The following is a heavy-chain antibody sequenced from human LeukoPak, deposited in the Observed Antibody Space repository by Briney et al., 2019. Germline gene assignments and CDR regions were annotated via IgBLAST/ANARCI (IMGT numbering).Heavy chain of an antibody. CDR1: GFTFSSYF. J-gene: IGHJ6*03. V-gene: IGHV3-7*01. D-gene: IGHD3-9*01. CDR2: IKQDGGEK. Sequence: GGSLRLSCAASGFTFSSYFMNWVRQAPGKGLEWVANIKQDGGEKYYVDSVKGRFTISRDNAKNSLYLQMNSLRAEDTAMYYCAREYFDPSDYYYYMDVWGKGTTVTVSS. CDR3: AREYFDPSDYYYYMDV.